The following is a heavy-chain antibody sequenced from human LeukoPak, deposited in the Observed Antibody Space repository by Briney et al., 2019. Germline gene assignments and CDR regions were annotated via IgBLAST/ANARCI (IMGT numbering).Heavy chain of an antibody. CDR1: GGSFSGYY. CDR2: INHSGST. CDR3: ARHGGYRGIDY. J-gene: IGHJ4*02. V-gene: IGHV4-34*01. D-gene: IGHD5-18*01. Sequence: SETLSLTCAVYGGSFSGYYWSWIRQPPGKGLEWIGEINHSGSTNYNPSLKSRVTISVDTSKNQFSLKLSSVTAADTAMYYCARHGGYRGIDYWSQGTLVTVSS.